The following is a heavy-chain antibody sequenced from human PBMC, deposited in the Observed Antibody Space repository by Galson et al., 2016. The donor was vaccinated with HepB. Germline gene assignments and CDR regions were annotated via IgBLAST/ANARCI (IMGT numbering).Heavy chain of an antibody. CDR3: ARSPGYCSGGSCRPTWFAP. D-gene: IGHD2-15*01. CDR2: TIPIFGTP. Sequence: SVKVSCKASGGTFSSFAISWVRQAPGQGLEWMGGTIPIFGTPIYAQKFQGRVTITADDSTRVAHMELRTLTSDDTAVYYCARSPGYCSGGSCRPTWFAPWGQGTLVTVPS. V-gene: IGHV1-69*13. CDR1: GGTFSSFA. J-gene: IGHJ5*02.